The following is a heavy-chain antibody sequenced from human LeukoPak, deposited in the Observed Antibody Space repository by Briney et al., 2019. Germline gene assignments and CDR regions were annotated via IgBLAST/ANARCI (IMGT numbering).Heavy chain of an antibody. V-gene: IGHV3-7*03. D-gene: IGHD3-3*01. CDR1: GFTFSSYW. CDR2: IKQDGSEK. CDR3: ARCGSIFGVVTPTQYYYYYMDV. Sequence: PGGSLRLSCAASGFTFSSYWMSWVRQAPGKGLEWVANIKQDGSEKYYVDSVKGRFTISRDNAKNSLYLQMNSLRSDDTAVYYCARCGSIFGVVTPTQYYYYYMDVWGKGTTVTVSS. J-gene: IGHJ6*03.